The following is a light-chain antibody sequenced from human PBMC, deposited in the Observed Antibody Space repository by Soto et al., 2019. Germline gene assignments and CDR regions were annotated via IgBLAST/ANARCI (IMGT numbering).Light chain of an antibody. Sequence: QSALTQPASVSGSPGQSITISCIGTNSDVGGYTLVSWYQQHPGKAPRPLIYGGSERPSGVSDRFSGFKSGNTASLTISGLQAEDEADYYCCSYAGGRTYVFGTGTKLTVL. CDR3: CSYAGGRTYV. J-gene: IGLJ1*01. CDR1: NSDVGGYTL. V-gene: IGLV2-23*01. CDR2: GGS.